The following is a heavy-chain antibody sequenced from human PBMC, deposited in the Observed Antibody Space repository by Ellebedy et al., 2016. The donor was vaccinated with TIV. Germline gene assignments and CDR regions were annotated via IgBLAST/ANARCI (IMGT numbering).Heavy chain of an antibody. CDR2: IRSDGIGT. Sequence: GESLKISCAASGFTFSNYWMHWVRQVPGEGLVWVSRIRSDGIGTSYADSVKGRFTISRDNAKKTLFLQMNSLRAEDTALYYCARGYCSGATCPAAFDIWGQGTMVTVSS. CDR3: ARGYCSGATCPAAFDI. D-gene: IGHD2-15*01. CDR1: GFTFSNYW. V-gene: IGHV3-74*01. J-gene: IGHJ3*02.